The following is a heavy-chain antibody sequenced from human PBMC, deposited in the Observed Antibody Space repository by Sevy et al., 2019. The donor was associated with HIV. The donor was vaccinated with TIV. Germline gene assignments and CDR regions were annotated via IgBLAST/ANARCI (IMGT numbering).Heavy chain of an antibody. D-gene: IGHD3-16*01. CDR3: ARQDMITFGGVSEFDY. CDR2: IKQDGSEK. Sequence: GGSLRLSCAASGFIFSSYWMSWVRQAPGKGLEWVANIKQDGSEKYYVDSVKGRFTISRDNAKNSLYLQMNSLRAEDTAVYYCARQDMITFGGVSEFDYWGQGTLVNVSS. V-gene: IGHV3-7*01. CDR1: GFIFSSYW. J-gene: IGHJ4*02.